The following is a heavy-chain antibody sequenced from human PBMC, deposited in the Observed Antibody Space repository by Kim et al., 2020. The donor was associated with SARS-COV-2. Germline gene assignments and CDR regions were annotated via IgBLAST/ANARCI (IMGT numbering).Heavy chain of an antibody. D-gene: IGHD4-4*01. Sequence: GGSLRLSCAASGFTFSTYNMNWVRQAPGKGLEWLSDIGSSGTAIHYADSVKGRFTISRDNVKNSLYLQMDSLRAEDTAVYFCARSNKGFDYCGQGTLVPV. CDR1: GFTFSTYN. CDR3: ARSNKGFDY. V-gene: IGHV3-48*01. J-gene: IGHJ4*02. CDR2: IGSSGTAI.